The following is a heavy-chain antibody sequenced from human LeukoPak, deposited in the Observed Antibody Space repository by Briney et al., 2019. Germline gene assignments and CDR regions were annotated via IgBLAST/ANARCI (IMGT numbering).Heavy chain of an antibody. CDR2: INWNGGTT. V-gene: IGHV3-20*04. J-gene: IGHJ6*02. CDR3: ARDLHYYVAMDV. CDR1: GLTLDDYG. D-gene: IGHD3-10*02. Sequence: GGSLRLSCVASGLTLDDYGMSWVRQAPGKGLEWVSGINWNGGTTTYADSVKGRFTIYRDNAKNSLYLQMNSLRVEDTAFYYCARDLHYYVAMDVWGQGTTVTVSS.